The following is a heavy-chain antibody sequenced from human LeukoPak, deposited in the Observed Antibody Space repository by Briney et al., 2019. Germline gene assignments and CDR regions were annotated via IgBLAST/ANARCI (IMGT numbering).Heavy chain of an antibody. J-gene: IGHJ4*02. CDR3: ARAGYGDPHFDF. Sequence: GGSLRLSCVVSGFTFSSDWMHWVRQAPGKGLEWVAAIWYDGSNKYYGDSVKGRFTISRDNSKNTLYLQMNSLRAEDTAAYYCARAGYGDPHFDFWGQGTLVTVSS. CDR2: IWYDGSNK. V-gene: IGHV3-33*08. D-gene: IGHD4-17*01. CDR1: GFTFSSDW.